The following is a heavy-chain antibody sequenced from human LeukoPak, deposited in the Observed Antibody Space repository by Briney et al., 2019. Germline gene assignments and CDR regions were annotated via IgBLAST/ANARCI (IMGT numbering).Heavy chain of an antibody. J-gene: IGHJ6*02. Sequence: PGGSLRLSCTGSGFTFGDYAMSWVRQAPGKGLEWVGFITSKAYGGTTEYGASVKGRFTISRDDFKSIAYLQMNSLKTEDTAVYYCTRPWSVTYHYYYGMDVWGQGTTVTVSS. CDR3: TRPWSVTYHYYYGMDV. V-gene: IGHV3-49*04. CDR1: GFTFGDYA. CDR2: ITSKAYGGTT. D-gene: IGHD4-11*01.